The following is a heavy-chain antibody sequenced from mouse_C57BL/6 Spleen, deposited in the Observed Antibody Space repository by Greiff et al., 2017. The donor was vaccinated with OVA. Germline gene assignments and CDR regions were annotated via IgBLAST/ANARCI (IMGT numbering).Heavy chain of an antibody. V-gene: IGHV1-72*01. CDR3: ARNHYHGSGGYFDV. CDR1: GYTFTSYW. J-gene: IGHJ1*01. CDR2: IDPNSGGT. D-gene: IGHD1-1*01. Sequence: VQLQQSGAELVKPGASVKLSCKASGYTFTSYWMHWVKQRPGRGLEWIGRIDPNSGGTKYNEKFKSKATLTVDKPSSTAYMQLSSLTAEDSAVYYGARNHYHGSGGYFDVWGAGTTVTDSS.